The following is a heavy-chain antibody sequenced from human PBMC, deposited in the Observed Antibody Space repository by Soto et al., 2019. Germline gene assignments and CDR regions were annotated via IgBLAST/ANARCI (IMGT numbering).Heavy chain of an antibody. CDR2: TYYRSKWYN. J-gene: IGHJ4*02. Sequence: PSHTLSLLCAISGYSVSSNSAALNWIRQSPSRGLEWLGRTYYRSKWYNDYAVSVKSRITINPDTSKNQFSLQLNSVTPEDTAVYYCARVLGYSYGHTFDYWGQGTLVTVSS. V-gene: IGHV6-1*01. CDR3: ARVLGYSYGHTFDY. CDR1: GYSVSSNSAA. D-gene: IGHD5-18*01.